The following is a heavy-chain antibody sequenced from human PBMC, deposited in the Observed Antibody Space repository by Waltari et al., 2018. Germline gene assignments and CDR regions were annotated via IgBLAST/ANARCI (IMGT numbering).Heavy chain of an antibody. J-gene: IGHJ5*02. CDR3: AREGGYDTSTA. CDR1: GFTVSSNY. CDR2: IYSGGST. D-gene: IGHD5-12*01. Sequence: EVQLVETGGGLIQPGGSLRLSCAASGFTVSSNYMSWVRQAPGKGLGGVSIIYSGGSTYYADSVKGRFTISRDNSKNTLYLQMNSLRAEDTAVYYCAREGGYDTSTAWGQGTLVTVSS. V-gene: IGHV3-53*02.